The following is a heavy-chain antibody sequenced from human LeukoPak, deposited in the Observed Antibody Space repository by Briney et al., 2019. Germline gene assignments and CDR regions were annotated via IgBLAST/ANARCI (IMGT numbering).Heavy chain of an antibody. Sequence: SETLSLICTVSGDSISSYNYFWGWIRQPPGKGLEWVGGIYYRGNTYYNPSLKSRVTLSADTSKNQFSLKVTSVTAADTAVYYCARASSGYYWDFDYWGQGALVTVSS. D-gene: IGHD3-22*01. J-gene: IGHJ4*02. CDR3: ARASSGYYWDFDY. CDR2: IYYRGNT. V-gene: IGHV4-39*01. CDR1: GDSISSYNYF.